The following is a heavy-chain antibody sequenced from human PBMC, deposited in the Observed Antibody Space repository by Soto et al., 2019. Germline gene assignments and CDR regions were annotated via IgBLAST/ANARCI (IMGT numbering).Heavy chain of an antibody. CDR3: ARSRYFDWLLIGYFDY. Sequence: PSETLSLTCTVSGGSISSGGYYWSWIRQHPGKGLEWIGYIYYSGSTYYNPSLKSRVTISVDTSKNQFSLKLSSVTAADTAFFYCARSRYFDWLLIGYFDYWGQGTLVTVSS. CDR1: GGSISSGGYY. V-gene: IGHV4-31*03. J-gene: IGHJ4*02. CDR2: IYYSGST. D-gene: IGHD3-9*01.